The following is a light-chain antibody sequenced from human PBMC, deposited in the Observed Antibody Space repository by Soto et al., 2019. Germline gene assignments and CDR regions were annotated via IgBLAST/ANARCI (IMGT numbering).Light chain of an antibody. J-gene: IGKJ2*01. CDR3: QQYNNWPPWYT. CDR1: QTVSNN. CDR2: GAS. Sequence: EIVMTQSPATLSVSPGERATLSCRASQTVSNNLAWYQQKPGQAPRLLIYGASTRATGIPARFSGSGSGTEFTLTISSLQSADFAVYYCQQYNNWPPWYTFGQGTKLEIK. V-gene: IGKV3-15*01.